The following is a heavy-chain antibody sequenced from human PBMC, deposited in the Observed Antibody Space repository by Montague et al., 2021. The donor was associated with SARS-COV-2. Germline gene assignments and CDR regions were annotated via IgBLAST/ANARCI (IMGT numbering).Heavy chain of an antibody. J-gene: IGHJ6*02. CDR1: GDSISTSTW. V-gene: IGHV4-4*02. CDR2: IFHSGTX. Sequence: SETLSLTCRVSGDSISTSTWWTWVRQTPGKGPEWIGEIFHSGTXXXNPXXXSRVSISVDKSNNQFSLRLSSLIAADTAVYYCATLSRRTAAGTRDYFGLDVWGQGTSVVVSS. CDR3: ATLSRRTAAGTRDYFGLDV. D-gene: IGHD6-13*01.